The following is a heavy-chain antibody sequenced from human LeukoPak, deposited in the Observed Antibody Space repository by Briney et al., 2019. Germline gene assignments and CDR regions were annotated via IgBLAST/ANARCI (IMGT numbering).Heavy chain of an antibody. V-gene: IGHV1-8*01. CDR1: GYTFTSYD. CDR2: MNPNSGNT. D-gene: IGHD6-6*01. Sequence: ASVKVSCTASGYTFTSYDINWVRQATGQGLEWMGWMNPNSGNTGYAQKFQGRVTMTRNTSISTAYMELSSLRSEDTAVYYCARGQLSSSAYYYYYYYMDVWGKGTTVTVSS. CDR3: ARGQLSSSAYYYYYYYMDV. J-gene: IGHJ6*03.